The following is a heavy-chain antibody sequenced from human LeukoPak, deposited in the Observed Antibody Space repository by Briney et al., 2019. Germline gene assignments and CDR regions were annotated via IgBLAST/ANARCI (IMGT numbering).Heavy chain of an antibody. CDR1: GGSISSGGYY. CDR3: ARDHRLARGSYYYGMDV. V-gene: IGHV4-31*03. CDR2: IYYSGST. J-gene: IGHJ6*02. Sequence: PSETLSLTCTVSGGSISSGGYYWSWIRQHPGKGLEWIGYIYYSGSTYYNPSLKSRVTISVDTSKNQFPLKLSSVTAADTAVYYCARDHRLARGSYYYGMDVWGQGTTVTVSS. D-gene: IGHD3-10*01.